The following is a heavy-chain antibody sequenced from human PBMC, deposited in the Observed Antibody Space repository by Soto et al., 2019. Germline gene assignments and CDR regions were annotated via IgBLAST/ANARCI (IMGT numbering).Heavy chain of an antibody. CDR2: IYYSGSA. V-gene: IGHV4-39*01. D-gene: IGHD5-18*01. CDR3: ARHGSHNYGYIDY. Sequence: SETLSLTCAVSGDSIDNSNYYWGWLRQPPGRGLEWIGSIYYSGSAYYNPSFKSQVAISVDTSKSQFSLKLSSVTAADTAVYFCARHGSHNYGYIDYWGQGTLVTVSS. J-gene: IGHJ4*02. CDR1: GDSIDNSNYY.